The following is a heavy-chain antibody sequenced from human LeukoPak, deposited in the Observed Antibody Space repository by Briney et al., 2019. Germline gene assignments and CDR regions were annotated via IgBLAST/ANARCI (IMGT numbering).Heavy chain of an antibody. CDR1: GDSVSSNSAA. Sequence: SQTLSLTRAISGDSVSSNSAAWNWIRQSPSRGLEWLGSTYYRSKWYNDYAVSVKSRITINPDTSKNQFSLQLNSVTPEDTAVYYCARAGPQAYDSSGYYYSGMDVWGQGTTVTVSS. CDR2: TYYRSKWYN. D-gene: IGHD3-22*01. J-gene: IGHJ6*02. V-gene: IGHV6-1*01. CDR3: ARAGPQAYDSSGYYYSGMDV.